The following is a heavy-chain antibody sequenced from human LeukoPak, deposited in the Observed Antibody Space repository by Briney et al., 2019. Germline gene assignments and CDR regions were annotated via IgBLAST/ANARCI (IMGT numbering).Heavy chain of an antibody. D-gene: IGHD4-17*01. CDR3: AKGGSYGDYVRVYDASDI. V-gene: IGHV3-48*01. CDR1: GFTFSSYG. CDR2: ISSSSSTI. Sequence: PGGSLRLSCAASGFTFSSYGMNWVRQAPGKGLEWVSYISSSSSTIYYADSVKGRFTISRDNAKNSLYLQMNNLRAEDTAVYYCAKGGSYGDYVRVYDASDIWGQGTMVTVSS. J-gene: IGHJ3*02.